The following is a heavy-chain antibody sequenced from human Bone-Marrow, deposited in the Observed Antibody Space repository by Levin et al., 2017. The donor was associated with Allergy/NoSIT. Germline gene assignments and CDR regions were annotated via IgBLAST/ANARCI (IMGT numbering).Heavy chain of an antibody. CDR1: NSSISSGHY. CDR3: VRRNSYYDTSGYVHDVFDV. CDR2: IYHSGST. V-gene: IGHV4-38-2*02. D-gene: IGHD3-22*01. J-gene: IGHJ3*01. Sequence: PGGSLRLSCTVSNSSISSGHYWGWVRQSPRKGLEWFANIYHSGSTYYNPSLKSRVTISVDTSKNQFSLKLRSVTAADTAVYYCVRRNSYYDTSGYVHDVFDVWGQGTVVTVSS.